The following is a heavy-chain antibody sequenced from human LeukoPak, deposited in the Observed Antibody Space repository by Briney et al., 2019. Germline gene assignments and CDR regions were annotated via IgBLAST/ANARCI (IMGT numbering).Heavy chain of an antibody. V-gene: IGHV3-9*01. J-gene: IGHJ6*02. Sequence: GGSLRLSCAASGFTFDDYAIHWVRQAPGKGLEWVSGISWNSDSIGYADSVKGRFTISRDNAKNSLYLQMNSLRAEDTALYYCAKASKTYYYDSSGYYGMDVWGQGTTVTVSS. CDR3: AKASKTYYYDSSGYYGMDV. CDR2: ISWNSDSI. D-gene: IGHD3-22*01. CDR1: GFTFDDYA.